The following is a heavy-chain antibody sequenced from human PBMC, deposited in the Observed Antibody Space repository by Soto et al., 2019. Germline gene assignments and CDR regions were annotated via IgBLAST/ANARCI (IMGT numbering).Heavy chain of an antibody. CDR2: IYPGDSDT. CDR1: GYSFTNYW. J-gene: IGHJ4*02. D-gene: IGHD2-15*01. CDR3: ARHGKTMKKLIDY. V-gene: IGHV5-51*01. Sequence: GESLKISCKASGYSFTNYWIGWVRQMPGKGLELMGIIYPGDSDTRYSPSFQGQVTISADKSISTTYLQWSSLKASDTAMYYCARHGKTMKKLIDYWGQGTLVTVAS.